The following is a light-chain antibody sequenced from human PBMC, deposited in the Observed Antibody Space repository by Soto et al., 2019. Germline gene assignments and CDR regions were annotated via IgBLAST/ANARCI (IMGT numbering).Light chain of an antibody. V-gene: IGLV4-69*01. J-gene: IGLJ3*02. Sequence: QLVLTQSSSASTSLGASVKLTCTLRSGQSNYAIAWHQQQPEKGPRYLMKVNSDGSHNKGDGVPDRFSGSSSGAERYLPISSLQSVYEADYFCQTGGKGLWVFGGGTQLNVL. CDR1: SGQSNYA. CDR2: VNSDGSH. CDR3: QTGGKGLWV.